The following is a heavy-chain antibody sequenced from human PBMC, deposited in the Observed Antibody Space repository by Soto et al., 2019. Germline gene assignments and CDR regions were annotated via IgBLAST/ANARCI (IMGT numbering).Heavy chain of an antibody. D-gene: IGHD3-22*01. J-gene: IGHJ4*02. CDR3: MLRSGWDDIDY. V-gene: IGHV4-39*01. CDR2: IYYSGSS. Sequence: QLQLQESGPGLVKPSATLSLTCTVSGGSITSSSYNWGWMRKPPGKGLEWIGNIYYSGSSYYKPSLKSRVTISVDTSKNQFSLKLSSVTAADAAEYYCMLRSGWDDIDYWGQGTPVTVSS. CDR1: GGSITSSSYN.